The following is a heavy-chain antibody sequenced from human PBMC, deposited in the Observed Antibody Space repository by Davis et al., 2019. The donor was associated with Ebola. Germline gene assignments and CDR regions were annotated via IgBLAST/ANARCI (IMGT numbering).Heavy chain of an antibody. Sequence: AASVKVSCKASGYTFTSYYMHWVRQAPGQRLEWMGIINPSGGSTRYAQKFQGRVTMTRDTSTSTVYMELSSLRSEDTAVYYCARACYLCDYHMDVWGKGTTVTVSS. J-gene: IGHJ6*03. CDR3: ARACYLCDYHMDV. CDR2: INPSGGST. CDR1: GYTFTSYY. D-gene: IGHD2-8*01. V-gene: IGHV1-46*01.